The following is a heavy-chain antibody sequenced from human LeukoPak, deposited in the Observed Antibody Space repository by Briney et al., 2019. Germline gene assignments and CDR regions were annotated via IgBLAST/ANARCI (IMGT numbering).Heavy chain of an antibody. CDR2: ISGYNGNT. V-gene: IGHV1-18*01. D-gene: IGHD4-23*01. J-gene: IGHJ4*02. Sequence: APVKVSCKASGYTFTTYGISWVRQAPGQGLEWMGWISGYNGNTNNAPKLQGRVTMTTDTSTSTAYMELRSLRSDDTAVYYCARDFRDYGGNSGYFDYWGQGTLVTVSS. CDR3: ARDFRDYGGNSGYFDY. CDR1: GYTFTTYG.